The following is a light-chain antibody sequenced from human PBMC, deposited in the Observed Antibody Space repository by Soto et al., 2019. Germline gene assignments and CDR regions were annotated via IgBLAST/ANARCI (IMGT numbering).Light chain of an antibody. CDR3: QQFYNYPRT. V-gene: IGKV1-9*01. Sequence: DIQMTQSPSAMSASVGDRVTITCRASQGISSYLAWYQQKPGKAPQVLIYAASTLQSGVPSRFSGSGSGTDFTLTISYLQSEDFGTYYCQQFYNYPRTFGQGTKVDIK. J-gene: IGKJ1*01. CDR1: QGISSY. CDR2: AAS.